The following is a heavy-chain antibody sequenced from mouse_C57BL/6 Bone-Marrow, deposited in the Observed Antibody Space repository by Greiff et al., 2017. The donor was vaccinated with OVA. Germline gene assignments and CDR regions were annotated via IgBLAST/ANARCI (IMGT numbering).Heavy chain of an antibody. D-gene: IGHD2-3*01. CDR3: VRLGGLLRDY. V-gene: IGHV10-1*01. Sequence: EVKVVESGGGLVQPKGSLKLSCAASGFSFNTYAMNWVRQAPGKGLEWVARIRSKSNNYATYYADSVKDRFTISRDDSESMLYLQMNNLKTEDTAMYYCVRLGGLLRDYWGQGTTLTVSS. J-gene: IGHJ2*01. CDR2: IRSKSNNYAT. CDR1: GFSFNTYA.